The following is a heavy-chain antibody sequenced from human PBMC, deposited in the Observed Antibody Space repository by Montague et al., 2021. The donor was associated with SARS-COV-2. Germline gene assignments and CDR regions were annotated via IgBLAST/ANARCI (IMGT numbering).Heavy chain of an antibody. V-gene: IGHV3-21*01. D-gene: IGHD6-19*01. CDR1: GFTFSSYS. CDR2: ISSSSSYI. Sequence: SLRFSCAASGFTFSSYSMNWVRQAPGKGLEWVSSISSSSSYIYYADSVKGRFTISRDNAKNSLYLQMNSLRAEDTAVYYCARAGYSSMDYFDYWGQGTLVTVSS. CDR3: ARAGYSSMDYFDY. J-gene: IGHJ4*02.